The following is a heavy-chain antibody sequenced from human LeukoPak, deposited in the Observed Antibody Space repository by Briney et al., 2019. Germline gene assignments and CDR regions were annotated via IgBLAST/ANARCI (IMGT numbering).Heavy chain of an antibody. Sequence: SETLSLTCAVYGGSFSGYYWSWIRQPPGKGLEWIGEITHSGSTNYNPSLKSRVTISVDASKNQFSLKLSSVTAADTAVYFCARENYYGSGSYYKRVEFDYWGQGTLVTVSS. CDR2: ITHSGST. CDR1: GGSFSGYY. J-gene: IGHJ4*02. D-gene: IGHD3-10*01. CDR3: ARENYYGSGSYYKRVEFDY. V-gene: IGHV4-34*01.